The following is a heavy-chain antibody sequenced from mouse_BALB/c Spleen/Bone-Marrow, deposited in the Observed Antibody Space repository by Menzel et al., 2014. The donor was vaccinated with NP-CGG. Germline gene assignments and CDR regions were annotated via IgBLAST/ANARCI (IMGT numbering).Heavy chain of an antibody. Sequence: VQLLQSDTELVKPGASVKISCKASGCTFTDHAIHWVQQRPEQGLEWIGYISPGNGDIKYNEKFKGKATLNADKSSSSAHMHHNTLTSEDSAVYFCKRSAYWGQGTPVTVSA. CDR1: GCTFTDHA. CDR2: ISPGNGDI. CDR3: KRSAY. J-gene: IGHJ3*01. V-gene: IGHV1S53*03.